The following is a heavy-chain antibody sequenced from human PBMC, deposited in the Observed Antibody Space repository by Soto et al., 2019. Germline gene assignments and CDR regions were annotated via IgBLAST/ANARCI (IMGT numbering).Heavy chain of an antibody. V-gene: IGHV1-69*12. Sequence: QVQLLQSGAEVKKPGSSVRVSCEASGGTFRTYAISWVRQAPGQGLEWMGEIIPIFGTVNYAQKFQGRVTITADESTTTVYMELRSLRSEDTAVYYCAKGAVDGTPTSYYYHGMDVWGQGTTVTVSS. J-gene: IGHJ6*02. CDR2: IIPIFGTV. D-gene: IGHD6-19*01. CDR3: AKGAVDGTPTSYYYHGMDV. CDR1: GGTFRTYA.